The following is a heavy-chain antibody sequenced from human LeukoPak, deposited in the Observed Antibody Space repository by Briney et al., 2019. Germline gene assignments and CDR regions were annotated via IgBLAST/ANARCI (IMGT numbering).Heavy chain of an antibody. D-gene: IGHD2-15*01. V-gene: IGHV1-18*01. CDR1: GYTFTSYG. CDR3: ARDQVSIVVVVAATPIWFDP. CDR2: ISAYNGNT. Sequence: ASVKVSCKASGYTFTSYGISWVRQAPGQGLGWMGWISAYNGNTNYAQKLQGRVTMTTDTSTSTAYMELRSLRSDDTAVYYCARDQVSIVVVVAATPIWFDPWGQGTLVTVSS. J-gene: IGHJ5*02.